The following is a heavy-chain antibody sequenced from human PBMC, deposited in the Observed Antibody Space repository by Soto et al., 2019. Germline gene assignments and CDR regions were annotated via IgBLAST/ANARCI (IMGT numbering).Heavy chain of an antibody. D-gene: IGHD3-3*01. CDR2: IWYDGSNK. Sequence: PGGSLRLSCAASGFTFSSYGMHWVRQAPGKGLEWVAVIWYDGSNKYYADSVKGRFTISRDNSKNTLYLQMNSLRAEDTAVYYCARDFYDSWSGHIVGFDPWGQGTLVTVSS. J-gene: IGHJ5*02. CDR1: GFTFSSYG. CDR3: ARDFYDSWSGHIVGFDP. V-gene: IGHV3-33*01.